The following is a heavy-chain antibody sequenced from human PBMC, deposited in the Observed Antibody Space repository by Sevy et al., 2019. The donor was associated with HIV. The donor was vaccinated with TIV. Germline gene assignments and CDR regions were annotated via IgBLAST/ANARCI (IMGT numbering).Heavy chain of an antibody. CDR3: AVVRGGSGGYFDY. CDR2: ISSSSDTI. Sequence: GGSLRLSCAASGFTFSSYSMTWVRQAPGRGLEWVSYISSSSDTIYYADSVKGRFTISRNNAKNSVSLQMNSLRAEDTAVYYCAVVRGGSGGYFDYWGQGTLVTVSS. D-gene: IGHD2-15*01. CDR1: GFTFSSYS. J-gene: IGHJ4*02. V-gene: IGHV3-48*01.